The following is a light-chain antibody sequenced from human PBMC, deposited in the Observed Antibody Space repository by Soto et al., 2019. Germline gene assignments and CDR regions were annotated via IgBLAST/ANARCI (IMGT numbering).Light chain of an antibody. CDR1: QSVAKNY. CDR2: DAS. V-gene: IGKV3-20*01. J-gene: IGKJ4*01. Sequence: EIVLTQSPGTLSLSPGERATLSCRASQSVAKNYLAWYQQKPGQAPRLLIHDASIRATGIPDRLSGSGSGTDFTLTISRLEPEDFAVYYCHLCSSSPLTFGGGTKVEIK. CDR3: HLCSSSPLT.